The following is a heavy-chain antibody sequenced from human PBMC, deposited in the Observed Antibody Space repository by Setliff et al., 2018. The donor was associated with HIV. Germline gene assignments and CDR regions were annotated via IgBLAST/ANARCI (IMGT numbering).Heavy chain of an antibody. CDR1: GSGYSTFD. V-gene: IGHV3-23*01. D-gene: IGHD1-26*01. J-gene: IGHJ3*01. CDR3: AKPTSGMYPRAFDL. CDR2: VSPDGYEK. Sequence: VGSLRLSCAAFGSGYSTFDMDWVRQTPGKGLEWVADVSPDGYEKRYADFVKGRFTVSRDNSKNILFLQMDSLGAEDTGIYYCAKPTSGMYPRAFDLWGRGTVVTVSS.